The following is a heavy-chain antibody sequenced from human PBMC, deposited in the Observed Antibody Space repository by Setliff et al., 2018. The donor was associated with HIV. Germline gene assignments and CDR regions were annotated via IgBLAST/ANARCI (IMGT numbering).Heavy chain of an antibody. CDR1: GFTFRSYA. CDR2: IDGDGSGT. Sequence: GGSLRLSCAASGFTFRSYAMHWVRQAPGKGLVWVSRIDGDGSGTSYADSVQGRFTISRDNAKNTLYLQMNSLRAEDTAVYYCVRDITTCWDVWGQGTTVTVSS. V-gene: IGHV3-74*01. D-gene: IGHD4-4*01. J-gene: IGHJ6*02. CDR3: VRDITTCWDV.